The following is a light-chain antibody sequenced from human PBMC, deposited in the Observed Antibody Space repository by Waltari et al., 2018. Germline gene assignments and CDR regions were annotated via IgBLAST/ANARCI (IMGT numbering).Light chain of an antibody. CDR1: YSNVGAIV. J-gene: IGLJ2*01. CDR3: ASWDDSLNGRWV. CDR2: RND. V-gene: IGLV1-44*01. Sequence: QSVLTQPPSASGTPGQRVTISCSGSYSNVGAIVVNWYQHLPGPAPKLLSYRNDRRPAGVPDRCSASKSGTSASLAISGLRPEDEADYYCASWDDSLNGRWVFGGGTKLTVL.